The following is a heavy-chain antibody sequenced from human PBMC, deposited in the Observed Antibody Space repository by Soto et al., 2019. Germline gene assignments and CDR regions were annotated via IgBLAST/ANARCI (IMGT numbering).Heavy chain of an antibody. Sequence: EVQLVESGGGLMQPGGSLRLSCAASGFSVNSNFMNWVRKAPGKGLEWVSFTPRTGATLYADSVKGRLIVSRDDANNAVYLRLNSLTVDDTAVYYCRAWLLAESFDVWGPGTVVTVSA. V-gene: IGHV3-53*01. CDR3: RAWLLAESFDV. D-gene: IGHD2-21*02. CDR1: GFSVNSNF. J-gene: IGHJ3*01. CDR2: TPRTGAT.